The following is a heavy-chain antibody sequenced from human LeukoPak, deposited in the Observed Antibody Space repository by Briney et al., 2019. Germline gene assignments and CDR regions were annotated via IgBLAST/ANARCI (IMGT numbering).Heavy chain of an antibody. CDR2: XSSSGSTI. D-gene: IGHD3-9*01. Sequence: GGSLRLSCAASGFTFSSYEMNWVRQAPGKGXXXXXXXSSSGSTIYYADSVKGRFTISRDNAKNSLYLQMNSLRAEDTAVYYCARGPLPYYDILTGPYWGQGTLVTVSS. CDR1: GFTFSSYE. V-gene: IGHV3-48*03. CDR3: ARGPLPYYDILTGPY. J-gene: IGHJ4*02.